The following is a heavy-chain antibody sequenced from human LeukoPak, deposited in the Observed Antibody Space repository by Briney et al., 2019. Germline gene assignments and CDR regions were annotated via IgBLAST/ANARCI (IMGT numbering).Heavy chain of an antibody. CDR2: IYAGDSDT. CDR3: ARQWGRQYYFDY. Sequence: GESLKISCKGSGYSFTNYWIGWVRQMPGKGLEWMGIIYAGDSDTRYSPSFQGQVTISVDKSISTAYLQWSGLKTSDTAMYYCARQWGRQYYFDYWGQGTLVTVSS. D-gene: IGHD7-27*01. CDR1: GYSFTNYW. J-gene: IGHJ4*02. V-gene: IGHV5-51*01.